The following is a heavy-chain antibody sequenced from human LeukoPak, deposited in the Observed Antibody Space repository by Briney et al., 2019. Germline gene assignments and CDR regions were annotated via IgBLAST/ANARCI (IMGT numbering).Heavy chain of an antibody. CDR1: GFTFSSYG. D-gene: IGHD3-22*01. Sequence: GGSLRLSCAASGFTFSSYGMHWVRQAPGKGLEWVAVISYDGSNKYYADSVKGRFTISRDNSKNTLYLQMNSLRAEDTAVYYCAKDSTYYYDSSGYYYEYYYYGMDVWGRGTTVTVSS. V-gene: IGHV3-30*18. CDR3: AKDSTYYYDSSGYYYEYYYYGMDV. CDR2: ISYDGSNK. J-gene: IGHJ6*02.